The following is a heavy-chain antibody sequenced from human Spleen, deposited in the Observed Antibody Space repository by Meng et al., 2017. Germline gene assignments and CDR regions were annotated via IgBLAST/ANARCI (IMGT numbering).Heavy chain of an antibody. J-gene: IGHJ5*02. V-gene: IGHV4-39*01. CDR3: VRSSAWVRTGFDP. CDR1: GGSISTSGYY. CDR2: VGHSGIT. Sequence: QPQLQESGPGLVKPSAALSLTCSVSGGSISTSGYYWGWIRQPPGKGLEWIGSVGHSGITYYTPSLKSRVAVSLDTSKSQFSLILTSVTAADTAVYYCVRSSAWVRTGFDPWGQGTLVTVSS. D-gene: IGHD6-19*01.